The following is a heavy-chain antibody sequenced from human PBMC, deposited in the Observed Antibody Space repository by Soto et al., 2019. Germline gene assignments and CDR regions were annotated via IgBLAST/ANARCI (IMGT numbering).Heavy chain of an antibody. Sequence: QVQLVESGGGVVQPGRSLRLSCAASGFTFSSYGMHWVRQAPGKGLEWVAVIWYDGSNKYYADSVKGRFTISRDNSKNTLYLQMNSLRAEDMAVYYCARARGGYGGLDYWGQGTLVTVSS. CDR2: IWYDGSNK. CDR1: GFTFSSYG. V-gene: IGHV3-33*01. CDR3: ARARGGYGGLDY. J-gene: IGHJ4*02. D-gene: IGHD5-12*01.